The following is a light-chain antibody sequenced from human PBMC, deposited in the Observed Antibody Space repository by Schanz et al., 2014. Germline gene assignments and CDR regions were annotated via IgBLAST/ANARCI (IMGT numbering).Light chain of an antibody. Sequence: EIVLTQSPGTLSLSPGERATLSCRASQSVSSSYLAWYQQKLGQAPRLLIYGASSRATGIPDRFSGSGSGTDFTLTISSLQSEDFAVYYCQQYNNWPPWTFGQGTKVEIK. CDR1: QSVSSSY. CDR3: QQYNNWPPWT. J-gene: IGKJ1*01. CDR2: GAS. V-gene: IGKV3-20*01.